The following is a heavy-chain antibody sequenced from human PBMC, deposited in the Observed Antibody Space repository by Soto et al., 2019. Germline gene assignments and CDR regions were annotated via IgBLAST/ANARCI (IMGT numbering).Heavy chain of an antibody. CDR2: IYSGGST. CDR1: GFTVSSNY. CDR3: ARDRASLYGMDV. Sequence: EVQLVESGGGLIQPGGSLRLSCAASGFTVSSNYMSWVRQAPGKGLEWVSVIYSGGSTYYADSVKGRFTISRDNSKNTPYLQMNGLRAEDTAVYSGARDRASLYGMDVWGQGTTVTVSS. J-gene: IGHJ6*02. D-gene: IGHD3-10*01. V-gene: IGHV3-53*01.